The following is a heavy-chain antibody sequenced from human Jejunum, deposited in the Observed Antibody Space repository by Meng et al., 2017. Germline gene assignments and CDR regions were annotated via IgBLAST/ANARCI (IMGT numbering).Heavy chain of an antibody. J-gene: IGHJ1*01. CDR3: ARATAGNSEYFQN. CDR2: IHYSGGT. V-gene: IGHV4-31*03. D-gene: IGHD4-23*01. Sequence: QVQLQECGPGLVKPAQAPSLTCTVSGGSMNSAGHYWSWIRQDPGKGLEWIGYIHYSGGTYYNPSLKSRVTISVDTSKNQFSLKLNSVSAADTAVYYCARATAGNSEYFQNWGQGTLVTVSS. CDR1: GGSMNSAGHY.